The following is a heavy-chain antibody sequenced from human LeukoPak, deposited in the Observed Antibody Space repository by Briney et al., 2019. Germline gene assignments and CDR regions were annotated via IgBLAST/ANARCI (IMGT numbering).Heavy chain of an antibody. CDR3: ARDGMDSYDSSGYHPIDY. CDR1: GYTFTGYY. J-gene: IGHJ4*02. D-gene: IGHD3-22*01. Sequence: ASVKVSCKASGYTFTGYYMHWVRQAPGQGLEWMGWINPNSGGTNYAQKFQGRVTMTRDTSISTAYMELSRLRSDDTAVYYCARDGMDSYDSSGYHPIDYWGQGTLVTVSS. V-gene: IGHV1-2*02. CDR2: INPNSGGT.